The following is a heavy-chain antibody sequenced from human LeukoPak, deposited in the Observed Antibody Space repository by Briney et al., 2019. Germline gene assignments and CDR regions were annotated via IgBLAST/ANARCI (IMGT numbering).Heavy chain of an antibody. D-gene: IGHD2-2*01. Sequence: AGSLRLSCAASGFTFSRNYTSWVGRAPGKGLEGLSVIYSGGSTYYPASVKGRFTISRDNSKNTLYLQVNSLRAEDTAVYSCAGDRRGYCSSTSCYQSFDYWGQGTLVTVSS. CDR1: GFTFSRNY. V-gene: IGHV3-66*02. CDR2: IYSGGST. CDR3: AGDRRGYCSSTSCYQSFDY. J-gene: IGHJ4*02.